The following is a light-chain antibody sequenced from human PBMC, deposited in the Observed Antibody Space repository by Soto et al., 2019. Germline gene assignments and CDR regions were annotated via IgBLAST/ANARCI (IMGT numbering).Light chain of an antibody. Sequence: EIVLTQSPGTLSLSPGERATPSCRASQSVNSNYLAWYQQKPGQGPRLLMYGASSRATGIPERFSGSGSGTDFTLTISILEPEDFAVYYCQQYYNSPPPFAQGTRVEIK. CDR1: QSVNSNY. J-gene: IGKJ1*01. CDR3: QQYYNSPPP. CDR2: GAS. V-gene: IGKV3-20*01.